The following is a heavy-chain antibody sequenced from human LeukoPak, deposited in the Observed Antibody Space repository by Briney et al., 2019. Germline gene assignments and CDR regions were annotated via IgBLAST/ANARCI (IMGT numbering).Heavy chain of an antibody. CDR1: GGAFSDYY. J-gene: IGHJ6*02. Sequence: SETLSLTCAVYGGAFSDYYWSWIRQPPGKGLEWIGVINHSGSTNYNPSLKSRVTISVDTSKNQFSLKLSSVTAADTAVYYCARGSNVLLWFGTAGDVWGQGTTVTVSS. V-gene: IGHV4-34*01. D-gene: IGHD3-10*01. CDR3: ARGSNVLLWFGTAGDV. CDR2: INHSGST.